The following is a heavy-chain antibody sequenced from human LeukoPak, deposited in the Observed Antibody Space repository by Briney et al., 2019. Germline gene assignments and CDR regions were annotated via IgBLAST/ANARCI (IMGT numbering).Heavy chain of an antibody. D-gene: IGHD1-1*01. J-gene: IGHJ4*02. CDR3: ARGLPGARIPYHFDS. V-gene: IGHV4-31*03. CDR2: TYYTGST. Sequence: SETLSLTCTVSGDSISNGGYFWSWIRQHPGKGLEWIGYTYYTGSTTYNPSLQSRVTISVDTSKNNFSLRLNSVTAADTAVYFCARGLPGARIPYHFDSWGQGTLVAVSS. CDR1: GDSISNGGYF.